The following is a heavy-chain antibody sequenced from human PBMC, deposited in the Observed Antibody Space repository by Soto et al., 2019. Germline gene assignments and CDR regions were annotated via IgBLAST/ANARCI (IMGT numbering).Heavy chain of an antibody. CDR1: SGSISSYY. Sequence: SETLSLTYTVCSGSISSYYWSWIRQPPGKGLEWIGYIYYSGSTNYNPSLKSRVTISVDTSKNQFSLKLSSVTAADTAVYYCARGIATTEMDVWGQGTTVTVS. V-gene: IGHV4-59*08. CDR3: ARGIATTEMDV. D-gene: IGHD6-13*01. CDR2: IYYSGST. J-gene: IGHJ6*02.